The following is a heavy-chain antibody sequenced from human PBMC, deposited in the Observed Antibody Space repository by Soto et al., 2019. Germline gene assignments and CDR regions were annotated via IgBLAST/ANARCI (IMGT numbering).Heavy chain of an antibody. CDR3: ARDFAYFDS. J-gene: IGHJ4*02. CDR1: GGSLKSGIYS. CDR2: VSHTAST. D-gene: IGHD3-3*01. V-gene: IGHV4-61*01. Sequence: SETRSRTCTVSGGSLKSGIYSCSWIRQPPGKGLEWILYVSHTASTSHNPSLNSPVSISMDTSNHQFSLNLDSVTAADTAVYFCARDFAYFDSWGQGTLVTVSS.